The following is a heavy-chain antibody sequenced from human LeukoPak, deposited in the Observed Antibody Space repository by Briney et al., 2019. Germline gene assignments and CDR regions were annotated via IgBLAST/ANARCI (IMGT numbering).Heavy chain of an antibody. Sequence: SQTLSLTCAISGDSVSSNSAAWNWIRQSPSRGLEWLGRTYYRSKWYNDYAVSVKSRITINPDTSKNQFSLQLNSVTPEDTAVYYCARSKYDFWSGYYLNWFDPWGQGTLVTVSS. V-gene: IGHV6-1*01. CDR1: GDSVSSNSAA. J-gene: IGHJ5*02. CDR3: ARSKYDFWSGYYLNWFDP. D-gene: IGHD3-3*01. CDR2: TYYRSKWYN.